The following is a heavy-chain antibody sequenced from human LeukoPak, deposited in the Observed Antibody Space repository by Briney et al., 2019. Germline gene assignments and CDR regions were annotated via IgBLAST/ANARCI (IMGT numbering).Heavy chain of an antibody. Sequence: ASVNVSCKASGGTFSSYAISWVRQAPGQGLEWMGGIIPIFGTANYAQKFQGRVTITADESTSTAYMELSSLRSEDTAVYYCASVYYYDSSGYSSRPDYWGQGTLVTVSS. CDR3: ASVYYYDSSGYSSRPDY. CDR2: IIPIFGTA. J-gene: IGHJ4*02. D-gene: IGHD3-22*01. CDR1: GGTFSSYA. V-gene: IGHV1-69*13.